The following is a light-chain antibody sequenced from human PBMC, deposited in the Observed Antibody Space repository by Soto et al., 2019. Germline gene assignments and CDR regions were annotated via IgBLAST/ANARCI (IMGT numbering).Light chain of an antibody. Sequence: QSVLTQPPSVSAAPGQKVTISCSGSSSDIGNNYVSWYQQLPGTAPKLLIYDNNKRPSGIPDRFSGSKSGTSGTLDITGLQTGDEADYYFATWDGSLTGEVFGGGTQLTVL. CDR1: SSDIGNNY. CDR3: ATWDGSLTGEV. J-gene: IGLJ2*01. V-gene: IGLV1-51*01. CDR2: DNN.